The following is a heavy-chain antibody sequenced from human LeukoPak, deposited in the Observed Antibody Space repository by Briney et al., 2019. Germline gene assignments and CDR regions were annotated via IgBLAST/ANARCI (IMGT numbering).Heavy chain of an antibody. V-gene: IGHV1-46*01. J-gene: IGHJ4*02. CDR3: ARDRYYYDSSGYQPSDY. D-gene: IGHD3-22*01. CDR2: INPSGGST. Sequence: ASVKVSCKASGYTFTSYYMHWVRQAPGQGLEWMGIINPSGGSTSYAQKFQGRVTMTRDTSTSTVYMELSSLRSEDTAVYYCARDRYYYDSSGYQPSDYWGQGTLVTVSS. CDR1: GYTFTSYY.